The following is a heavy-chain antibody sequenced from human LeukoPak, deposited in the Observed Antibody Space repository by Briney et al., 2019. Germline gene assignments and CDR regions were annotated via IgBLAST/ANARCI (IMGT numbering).Heavy chain of an antibody. D-gene: IGHD1-1*01. V-gene: IGHV3-23*01. CDR2: ITGSGVTT. CDR3: AKGETGTTDYFDY. Sequence: GGSLRLSCAASGFTFSSHAMSWVRQAPGKGLEWVAAITGSGVTTYYADSVKGRFTISRDNSKNTLYLQMNSLRAEDTAVYYCAKGETGTTDYFDYWGQGTLVTVSS. CDR1: GFTFSSHA. J-gene: IGHJ4*02.